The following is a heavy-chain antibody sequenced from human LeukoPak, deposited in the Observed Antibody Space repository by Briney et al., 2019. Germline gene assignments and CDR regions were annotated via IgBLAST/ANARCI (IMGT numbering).Heavy chain of an antibody. D-gene: IGHD4-17*01. CDR3: ARGGPWTTVTTTGAPLEY. Sequence: SETPSLTCIVSGGSITSDYWSWIRQPPGRGLEWIGSIYYNGITNYNPSLESRVTISIDTSKSQFSLRLISVTAADTAMYYCARGGPWTTVTTTGAPLEYWGQGTLVTVSS. CDR2: IYYNGIT. CDR1: GGSITSDY. J-gene: IGHJ4*02. V-gene: IGHV4-59*01.